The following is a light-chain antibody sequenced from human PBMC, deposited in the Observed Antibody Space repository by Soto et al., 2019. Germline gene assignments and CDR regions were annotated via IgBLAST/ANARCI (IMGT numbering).Light chain of an antibody. CDR1: QSAFYSSSNKNF. V-gene: IGKV4-1*01. J-gene: IGKJ1*01. Sequence: DSVMTKSPDSLAVSLGERATIHCKSSQSAFYSSSNKNFLAWYQQKPGQPPKLLIYWASTRESGVPDRFSGSGSGTDFTLTISSLQSEDFAVYYCQQYNNWPETFGQGTKV. CDR3: QQYNNWPET. CDR2: WAS.